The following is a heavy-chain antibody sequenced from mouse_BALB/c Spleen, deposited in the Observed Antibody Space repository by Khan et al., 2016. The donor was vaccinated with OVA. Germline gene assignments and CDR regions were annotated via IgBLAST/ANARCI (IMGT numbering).Heavy chain of an antibody. V-gene: IGHV5-17*02. CDR1: GFTFNSYG. CDR2: ISGDSNTI. D-gene: IGHD1-1*01. Sequence: EVQLLETGGGLVQPGGSRKLSCAASGFTFNSYGIHWVRQAPEKGLEWVAYISGDSNTIYYADTVKGRFTISRDNPKNTLFLQMTSLISDETAMYYCATSYFYGYYFDYWGPGTTLTVS. J-gene: IGHJ2*01. CDR3: ATSYFYGYYFDY.